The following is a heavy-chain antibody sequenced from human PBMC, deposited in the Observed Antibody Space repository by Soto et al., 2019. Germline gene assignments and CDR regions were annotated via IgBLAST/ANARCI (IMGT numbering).Heavy chain of an antibody. CDR3: ARERYDFWSGLSDY. CDR1: GGSFSGYY. V-gene: IGHV4-34*01. CDR2: INHSGST. Sequence: SETLSLTCAVYGGSFSGYYWSWIRQPPGKGLEWIGEINHSGSTNYNPSLKSRVTISVDTSKNQFSLKLSSVTAADTAVYYCARERYDFWSGLSDYWGQGTLVTVS. D-gene: IGHD3-3*01. J-gene: IGHJ4*02.